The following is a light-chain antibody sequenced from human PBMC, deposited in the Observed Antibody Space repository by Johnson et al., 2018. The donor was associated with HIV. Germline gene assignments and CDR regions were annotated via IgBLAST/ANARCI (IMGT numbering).Light chain of an antibody. Sequence: QSVLTQPPSVSAAPGQKVTISCSGSYSDIGNNFVSWYQQLPGAAPKLLIYKNDQRPSGIPDRFSGSKSGTSATLGITGLQTGDEADYYCGTWDSSLSAEVFGTGTKVTVL. V-gene: IGLV1-51*02. J-gene: IGLJ1*01. CDR2: KND. CDR1: YSDIGNNF. CDR3: GTWDSSLSAEV.